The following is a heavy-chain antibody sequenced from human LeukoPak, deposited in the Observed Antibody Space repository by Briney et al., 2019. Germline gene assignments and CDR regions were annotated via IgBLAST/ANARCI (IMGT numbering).Heavy chain of an antibody. V-gene: IGHV3-23*01. CDR1: GFTFSSYG. Sequence: GGSLRLSCAASGFTFSSYGMSWVRQAPGKGLEWVSAISASGGSTYYADSVKGRFTISRDNSKNTLYVQMNSLRAEDTAVYYCAKGERDPVRGVTRHDYWGQGTLVTVSS. J-gene: IGHJ4*02. D-gene: IGHD3-10*01. CDR3: AKGERDPVRGVTRHDY. CDR2: ISASGGST.